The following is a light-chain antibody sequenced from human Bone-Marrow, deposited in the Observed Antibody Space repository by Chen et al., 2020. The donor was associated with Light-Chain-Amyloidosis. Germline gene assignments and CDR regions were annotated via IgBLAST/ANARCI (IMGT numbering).Light chain of an antibody. V-gene: IGKV3-11*01. CDR1: QRVSNY. CDR3: QQRTNRPPGFT. J-gene: IGKJ3*01. Sequence: ELVLTQSPVTLSLSPGERATLSCRASQRVSNYLAWYQQKPGQALRLLIYDASNRATGIPARFSGSESGTDFTLTIGSLEPEDFAVYYCQQRTNRPPGFTFGPGTKVDIK. CDR2: DAS.